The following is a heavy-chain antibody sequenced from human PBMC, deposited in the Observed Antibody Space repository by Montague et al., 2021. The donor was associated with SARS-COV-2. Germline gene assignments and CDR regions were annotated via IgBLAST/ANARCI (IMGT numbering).Heavy chain of an antibody. Sequence: PALVKPTQTLTLTCTFSRFSLSTSGMCVSWIRQPPGKALEWLALIDWDDDRYYSTSLKTRLTISKDTSKNQVVLTMTNMDPVDTATYYCARMTTVVTLGYYYYYGMDVWGQGTTVTVSS. J-gene: IGHJ6*02. V-gene: IGHV2-70*01. CDR3: ARMTTVVTLGYYYYYGMDV. CDR2: IDWDDDR. CDR1: RFSLSTSGMC. D-gene: IGHD4-23*01.